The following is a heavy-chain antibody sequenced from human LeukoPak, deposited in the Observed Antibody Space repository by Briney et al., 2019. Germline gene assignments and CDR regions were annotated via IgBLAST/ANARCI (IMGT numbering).Heavy chain of an antibody. J-gene: IGHJ4*02. CDR3: ARSSGWYG. CDR2: ISYDGSNE. D-gene: IGHD6-19*01. V-gene: IGHV3-30*03. Sequence: GRSLRLSCAASGFIFSSFGVHWVRQAPGKGLEWVAVISYDGSNEYYADSVKGRFTISRDNAKNSLYLQMNSLRAEDTAVYYCARSSGWYGWGQGTLVTVSS. CDR1: GFIFSSFG.